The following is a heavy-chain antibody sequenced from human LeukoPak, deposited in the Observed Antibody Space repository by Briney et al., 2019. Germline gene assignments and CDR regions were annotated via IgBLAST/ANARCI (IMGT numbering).Heavy chain of an antibody. CDR1: GGSFSGYY. J-gene: IGHJ6*02. CDR2: INHSGST. V-gene: IGHV4-34*01. D-gene: IGHD1-7*01. CDR3: AKLGITGTTADDYYYYGMDV. Sequence: SETLSLTCAVYGGSFSGYYWSWIRQPPGKGLEWIGEINHSGSTNYNPSLKSRVTISVDTSKNQFSLKLSSVTAADTAVYYCAKLGITGTTADDYYYYGMDVWGQGTTVTVSS.